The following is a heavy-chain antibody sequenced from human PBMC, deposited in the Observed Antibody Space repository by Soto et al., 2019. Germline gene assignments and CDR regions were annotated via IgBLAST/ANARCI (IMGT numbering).Heavy chain of an antibody. D-gene: IGHD1-7*01. V-gene: IGHV3-21*01. CDR1: GFTFSSYS. CDR2: ISSSSSYI. CDR3: ARDHPITGTTCYLY. J-gene: IGHJ4*02. Sequence: PGGSLRLSCAASGFTFSSYSMNWVRQAPGKGLEWVSSISSSSSYIYYADSVKGRFTISRDNAKNSLYLQMNSLRAEDTAVYYCARDHPITGTTCYLYWGQGTLVTVSS.